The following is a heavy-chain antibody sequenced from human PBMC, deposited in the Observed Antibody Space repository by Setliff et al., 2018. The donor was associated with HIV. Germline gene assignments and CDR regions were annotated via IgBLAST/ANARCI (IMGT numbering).Heavy chain of an antibody. J-gene: IGHJ6*03. Sequence: SETLSLTCTVSGGSISSGSYWGWIRQPPGKGLEWIGSIYYSGSTYYNPSLQSRVTISVDTSKNLFSLRLSSVTASDTAVFFCARGATYYYYMDVWGKGTTVTVSS. CDR1: GGSISSGSY. CDR3: ARGATYYYYMDV. V-gene: IGHV4-39*07. CDR2: IYYSGST.